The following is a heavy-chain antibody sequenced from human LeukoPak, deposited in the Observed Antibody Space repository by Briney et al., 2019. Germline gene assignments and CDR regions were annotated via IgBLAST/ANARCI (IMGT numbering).Heavy chain of an antibody. J-gene: IGHJ4*02. CDR1: GFTFSSYA. Sequence: GGSLRLSCAASGFTFSSYAMHWVRQAPGKGLEWVAVISYDGSNKYYADSVKGRFTISRDNSKNTLYLQMNSLRAEDTAVYYCARDHRRDGYNYFDYWGQGTLVTVSS. V-gene: IGHV3-30-3*01. CDR3: ARDHRRDGYNYFDY. CDR2: ISYDGSNK. D-gene: IGHD5-24*01.